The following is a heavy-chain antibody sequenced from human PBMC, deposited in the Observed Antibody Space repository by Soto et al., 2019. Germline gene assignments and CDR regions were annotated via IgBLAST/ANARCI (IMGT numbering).Heavy chain of an antibody. J-gene: IGHJ6*02. CDR3: ARYYYSSVLDYYYYGMDF. V-gene: IGHV1-69*13. CDR1: GGTFRSHA. D-gene: IGHD3-22*01. Sequence: ASVKVSCKACGGTFRSHAISWVRQAPGQGLEWMGGIIPIFGTANYAQKFQGRVTITADESTSTAYMELSSLRSEDTAVYYCARYYYSSVLDYYYYGMDFWGQGTTVPVSS. CDR2: IIPIFGTA.